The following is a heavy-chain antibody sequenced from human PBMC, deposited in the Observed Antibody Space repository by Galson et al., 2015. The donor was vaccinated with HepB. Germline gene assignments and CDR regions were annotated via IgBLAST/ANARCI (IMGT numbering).Heavy chain of an antibody. Sequence: SLRLSCAASGFTFSSYSMNWVRQAPGKGLEWVSSISSSSYTYYADSVEGRFTISRDNAKNAVYLQMNSLRAEDTAVYYCARDEVPANIVVVPAAIFPDYWGQGTLVTVSS. V-gene: IGHV3-21*01. CDR2: ISSSSYT. D-gene: IGHD2-2*01. CDR1: GFTFSSYS. CDR3: ARDEVPANIVVVPAAIFPDY. J-gene: IGHJ4*02.